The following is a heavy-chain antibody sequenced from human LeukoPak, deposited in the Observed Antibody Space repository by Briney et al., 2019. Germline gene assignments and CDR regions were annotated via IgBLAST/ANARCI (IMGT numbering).Heavy chain of an antibody. CDR1: GFTFSSYD. Sequence: GGSLRLSCAASGFTFSSYDMHWVRQATGKGLEWVSAIGTAGDTYYADSVKGRFTISRDNSRNTLFLQMNSLRGEDTAVYYCARDWHSSTPGYWGQGTLVTVSS. CDR3: ARDWHSSTPGY. CDR2: IGTAGDT. V-gene: IGHV3-13*01. D-gene: IGHD6-13*01. J-gene: IGHJ4*02.